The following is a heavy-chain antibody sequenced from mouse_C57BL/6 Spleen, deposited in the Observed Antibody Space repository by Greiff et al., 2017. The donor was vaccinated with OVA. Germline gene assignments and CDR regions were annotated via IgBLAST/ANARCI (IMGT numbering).Heavy chain of an antibody. J-gene: IGHJ4*01. V-gene: IGHV1-7*01. CDR3: ARPIYDGYYGYAMDY. CDR1: GYTFTSYW. CDR2: INPSSGYT. Sequence: VQLQQSGAELAKPGASVKLSCKASGYTFTSYWMHWVKQRPGQGLDWIGYINPSSGYTRYNQKFKDKATLTADKSSSTAYMQLSSLAYDDSAVYYCARPIYDGYYGYAMDYWGQGTSVTVSS. D-gene: IGHD2-3*01.